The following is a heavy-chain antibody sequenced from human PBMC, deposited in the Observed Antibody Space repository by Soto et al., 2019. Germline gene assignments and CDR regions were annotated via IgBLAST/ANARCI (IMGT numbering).Heavy chain of an antibody. V-gene: IGHV3-11*01. CDR1: GFSFRDYF. D-gene: IGHD2-21*01. CDR2: IGPYGNSI. Sequence: PGESLKISCAASGFSFRDYFMSWLRQDTGKGLEWVSYIGPYGNSIYYADSVKGRFTISRDDATKSRHLHMNSLRTDDTAVYYCARDDHTYGVYWGQGTPVTVSS. J-gene: IGHJ4*02. CDR3: ARDDHTYGVY.